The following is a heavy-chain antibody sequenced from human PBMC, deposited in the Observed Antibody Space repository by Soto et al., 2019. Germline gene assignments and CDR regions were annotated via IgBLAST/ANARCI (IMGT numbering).Heavy chain of an antibody. J-gene: IGHJ4*02. V-gene: IGHV1-18*01. Sequence: GASVKVSCKASDYTFSNYGISWVRQAPGQGLEWMGWISTYNGNANFAQKFQGRVTMTTDTSTSTAYMELRSLGSDDTAVYYCARGYRYCSGGICYPGDYWGQGTLVTVSS. CDR3: ARGYRYCSGGICYPGDY. CDR1: DYTFSNYG. CDR2: ISTYNGNA. D-gene: IGHD2-15*01.